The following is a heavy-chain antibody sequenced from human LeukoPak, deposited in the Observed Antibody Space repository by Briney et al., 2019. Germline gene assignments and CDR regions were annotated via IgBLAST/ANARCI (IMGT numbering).Heavy chain of an antibody. CDR1: GYTFTSYD. D-gene: IGHD1-7*01. CDR3: ARGWNYDYYYYYMDV. V-gene: IGHV1-8*03. CDR2: MNPNSGNT. J-gene: IGHJ6*03. Sequence: GASEKVSCKASGYTFTSYDINWVRQATGQGIEWLGWMNPNSGNTGYAQKFQGRVTITRHTSISTAYMELSSLRSEDTAVYYCARGWNYDYYYYYMDVWGKGTTVTVSS.